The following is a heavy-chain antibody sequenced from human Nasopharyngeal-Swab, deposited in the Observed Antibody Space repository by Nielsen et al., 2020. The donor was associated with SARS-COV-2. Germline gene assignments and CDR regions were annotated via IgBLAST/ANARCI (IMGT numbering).Heavy chain of an antibody. CDR2: MNPNSGNT. D-gene: IGHD6-19*01. V-gene: IGHV1-8*01. CDR1: GYTFTSYD. J-gene: IGHJ4*02. CDR3: ARAVRGWSHFDY. Sequence: ALVKVSCKASGYTFTSYDINWVRQATGQGLEWMGWMNPNSGNTGYAQKFQGRVTMTRNTSISTAYMELSSLRSEDTAVYYCARAVRGWSHFDYWGQGTLVTVSS.